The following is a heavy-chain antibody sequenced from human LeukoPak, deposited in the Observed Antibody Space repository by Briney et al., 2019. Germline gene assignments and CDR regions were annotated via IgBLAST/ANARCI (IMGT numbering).Heavy chain of an antibody. CDR1: GGSISSYY. CDR2: IYYSGST. CDR3: ARAMVGATPFQH. Sequence: KPSETPSLTCTVSGGSISSYYWSWVRQPPGKGLEWIGYIYYSGSTNYNPSLKSRVTISVDTSKNQFSLKLSSVTAADTAVYYCARAMVGATPFQHWGQGTLVTVSS. J-gene: IGHJ1*01. D-gene: IGHD1-26*01. V-gene: IGHV4-59*01.